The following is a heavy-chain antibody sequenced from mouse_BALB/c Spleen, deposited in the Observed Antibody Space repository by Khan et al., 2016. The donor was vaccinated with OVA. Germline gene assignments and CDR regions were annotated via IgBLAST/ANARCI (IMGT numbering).Heavy chain of an antibody. V-gene: IGHV9-1*02. J-gene: IGHJ1*01. CDR3: ARISSYWYSDV. CDR1: GYTFTNYG. CDR2: INTYTGEP. D-gene: IGHD6-2*01. Sequence: QIQLVQSGPELKKPGETVKISCKASGYTFTNYGMNWVIQAPGKGLKWLGWINTYTGEPTYADDFKGRYAFSLETSASTAYLQINNLKNEDMATYFCARISSYWYSDVWGAGTTVTVSS.